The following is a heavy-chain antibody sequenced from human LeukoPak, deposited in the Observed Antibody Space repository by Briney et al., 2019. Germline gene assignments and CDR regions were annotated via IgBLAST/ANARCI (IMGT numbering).Heavy chain of an antibody. CDR3: AKENHYSSGWYGFDY. Sequence: GGSLRLSCAATVCTFYDYAMHWVRKAPGKGLEWVSLISWDGGSTYYADSVKGRFTISRDNSKNSLYLQMNSLRAEDTASYYCAKENHYSSGWYGFDYWGQGTLVTVSS. CDR2: ISWDGGST. J-gene: IGHJ4*02. D-gene: IGHD6-19*01. CDR1: VCTFYDYA. V-gene: IGHV3-43D*04.